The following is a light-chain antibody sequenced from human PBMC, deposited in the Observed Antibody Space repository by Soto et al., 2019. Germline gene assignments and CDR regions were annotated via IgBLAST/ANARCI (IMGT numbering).Light chain of an antibody. V-gene: IGKV3D-15*02. CDR3: QQYGDSSRT. CDR1: QSVSSN. CDR2: DAS. Sequence: EIVMTQSPATLSVSPGERATLSCRASQSVSSNLAWYQQKPGQAPRLLIYDASNRATGIPARFSGSGSGTDFTLTISRLEPEDFAVYYCQQYGDSSRTFGQGTKVDI. J-gene: IGKJ1*01.